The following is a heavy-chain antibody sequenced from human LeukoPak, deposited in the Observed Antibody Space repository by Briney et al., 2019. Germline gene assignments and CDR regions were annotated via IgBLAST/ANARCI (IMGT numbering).Heavy chain of an antibody. J-gene: IGHJ6*03. V-gene: IGHV1-46*01. CDR3: AREGNYYGSGSWRRYYYYYMDV. Sequence: ASVKVSCKASGYIFTSYFMHWVRQAPGQGLEWMGLSNPSGGSTRYAQQFQDRVTMTRDTSTSTVYMELSSLRSEDTAVYYCAREGNYYGSGSWRRYYYYYMDVWGRGTTVTISS. CDR1: GYIFTSYF. D-gene: IGHD3-10*01. CDR2: SNPSGGST.